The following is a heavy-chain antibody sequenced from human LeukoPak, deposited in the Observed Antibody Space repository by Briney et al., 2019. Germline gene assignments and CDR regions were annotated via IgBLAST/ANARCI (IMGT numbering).Heavy chain of an antibody. CDR3: ARETEGYYYDSSGYSDY. CDR2: INHSRST. CDR1: GGSFSGYY. D-gene: IGHD3-22*01. Sequence: PSETLSLTCAVYGGSFSGYYWSWIRQPPGKGLEWIGEINHSRSTNYNPTLKSRVTISVDTSKNQFSLKLSSVTAADTAVYYCARETEGYYYDSSGYSDYWGQGTLVTVSS. J-gene: IGHJ4*02. V-gene: IGHV4-34*01.